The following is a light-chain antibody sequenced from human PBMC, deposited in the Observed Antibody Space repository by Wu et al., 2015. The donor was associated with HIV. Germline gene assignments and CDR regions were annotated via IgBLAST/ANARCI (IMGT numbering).Light chain of an antibody. CDR2: GAS. V-gene: IGKV3-20*01. Sequence: EVVMTQSPVTLSVSPGERATLSCRASQSISNNLAWYQQKPGQAPRLLIYGASSRATGIPDRLSGSGSGADFTLTISRLEPEDSAVYYCQQYATSPHTFGQGTKLEIK. CDR1: QSISNN. CDR3: QQYATSPHT. J-gene: IGKJ2*01.